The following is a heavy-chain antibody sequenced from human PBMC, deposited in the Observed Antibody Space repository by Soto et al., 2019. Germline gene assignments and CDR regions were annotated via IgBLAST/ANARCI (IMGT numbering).Heavy chain of an antibody. V-gene: IGHV1-46*01. J-gene: IGHJ6*02. CDR1: GYTFSNYY. D-gene: IGHD3-22*01. CDR2: INPSGGGT. Sequence: ASVKVSCKASGYTFSNYYIHWVRQAPGQGLEWVGIINPSGGGTTYAQKFQGRVTMTRDTSTSTVYMELSILRSEDTAVYYCARDGKYYYDSSGYSQYYYYYYGMDVWG. CDR3: ARDGKYYYDSSGYSQYYYYYYGMDV.